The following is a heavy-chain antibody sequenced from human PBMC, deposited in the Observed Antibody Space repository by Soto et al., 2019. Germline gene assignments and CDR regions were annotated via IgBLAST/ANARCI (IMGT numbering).Heavy chain of an antibody. CDR2: INPGGDVI. J-gene: IGHJ4*02. V-gene: IGHV3-11*01. D-gene: IGHD3-16*01. CDR3: TRDPRITDF. CDR1: GFSLRDYY. Sequence: QVRLVESWGGLVKPAGSLTLSCAASGFSLRDYYMTWIRQAPGKGLELLSYINPGGDVIKYVDSVKGRFTISRDNAKNSLYLHMNNLRAEDTAVYYCTRDPRITDFWGQGTLVTVSS.